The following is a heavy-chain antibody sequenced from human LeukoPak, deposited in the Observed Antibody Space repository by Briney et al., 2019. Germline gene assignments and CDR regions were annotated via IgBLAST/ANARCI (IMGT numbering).Heavy chain of an antibody. Sequence: GGSLRLSCAASRFTFSSYAMSWVRQAPGKGLEWVSGISGSGGSTSYADSVKGRFTISRDNSKNTLYLQMNSLRAEDTAVYYCAKDQSYAYDYWGQGTLVTVSS. CDR1: RFTFSSYA. J-gene: IGHJ4*02. V-gene: IGHV3-23*01. CDR2: ISGSGGST. D-gene: IGHD3-16*01. CDR3: AKDQSYAYDY.